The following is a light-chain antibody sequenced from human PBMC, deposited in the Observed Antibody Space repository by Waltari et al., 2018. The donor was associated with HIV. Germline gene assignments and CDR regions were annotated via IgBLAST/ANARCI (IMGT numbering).Light chain of an antibody. Sequence: DIRMTQSPSSLSASVGDRVIITCRASQYISNYLSWYQQKPGKAPNLLIYGASSLQSGVPSRFIGSGFGTDFSLTISSLHPEDFALYFCQQTYSMYTFGQGTELEV. V-gene: IGKV1-39*01. CDR2: GAS. J-gene: IGKJ2*01. CDR3: QQTYSMYT. CDR1: QYISNY.